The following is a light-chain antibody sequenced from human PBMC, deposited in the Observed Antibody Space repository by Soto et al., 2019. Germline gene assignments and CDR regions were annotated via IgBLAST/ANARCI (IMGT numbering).Light chain of an antibody. CDR3: QQYGSSRGRT. CDR1: QSVSSSY. Sequence: EIVLTQSPGTLSLSPGERATLSCRASQSVSSSYLAWYQQKPGQAPRLLIYGASSRATGIPDRFSGSGSGTDFNLTVSRLEPEDFAVYYWQQYGSSRGRTFGQGTKLEIK. V-gene: IGKV3-20*01. CDR2: GAS. J-gene: IGKJ2*01.